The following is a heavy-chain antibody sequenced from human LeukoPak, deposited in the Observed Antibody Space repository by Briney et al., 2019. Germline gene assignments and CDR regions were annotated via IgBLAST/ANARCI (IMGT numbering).Heavy chain of an antibody. V-gene: IGHV3-48*03. CDR2: ISTSGSTI. D-gene: IGHD6-13*01. CDR1: GFTFSSYE. J-gene: IGHJ6*03. Sequence: GGSLRLSCAASGFTFSSYEMNWVRQAPGKGLEWVSHISTSGSTIYYANSVKGRFTISRDDAKNSLYLQMNSLRAEDTAVYYCARVHENVVIAAAGTSGYYYYMDVWGKGTTVTVSS. CDR3: ARVHENVVIAAAGTSGYYYYMDV.